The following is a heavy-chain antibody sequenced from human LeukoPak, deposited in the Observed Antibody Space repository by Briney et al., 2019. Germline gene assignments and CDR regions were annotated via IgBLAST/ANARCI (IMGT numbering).Heavy chain of an antibody. CDR2: IYPGDSET. CDR1: GDSFTSYW. CDR3: ARRDSSGYNYFYY. D-gene: IGHD3-22*01. V-gene: IGHV5-51*01. Sequence: GESLQISCKGAGDSFTSYWIGWVRQLPGKGLEGMGIIYPGDSETRYSPSFQGQVTISADKSISTAYLQWSSLKASDTAMYYCARRDSSGYNYFYYWGQGTLVTVSS. J-gene: IGHJ4*02.